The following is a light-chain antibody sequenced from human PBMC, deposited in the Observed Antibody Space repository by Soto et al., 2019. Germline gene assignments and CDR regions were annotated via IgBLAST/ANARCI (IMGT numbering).Light chain of an antibody. CDR2: DAS. CDR3: QQGYNRPLS. V-gene: IGKV3-11*01. CDR1: QSVTSE. J-gene: IGKJ4*01. Sequence: EIVLTQSPATLSLSPGERATLSCRASQSVTSELAWYQQKPGRAPRLLIYDASNRATGIPARFSGSESGTDFTLTISSLEPEDFAVYYCQQGYNRPLSFGGGTKVDIK.